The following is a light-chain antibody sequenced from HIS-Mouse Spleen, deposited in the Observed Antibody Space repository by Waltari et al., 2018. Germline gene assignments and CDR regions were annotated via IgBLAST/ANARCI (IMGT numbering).Light chain of an antibody. CDR2: EGS. J-gene: IGLJ2*01. V-gene: IGLV2-23*03. CDR1: SSDGGRYKL. Sequence: QSALTQPASVSGSPGQSITISCTGTSSDGGRYKLVRCYQQHPGKAPKLMIYEGSKRPSGVSNRFSGSKSGNTASLTISGLQAEDEADYYCCSYAGSSTFEVFGGGTKLTVL. CDR3: CSYAGSSTFEV.